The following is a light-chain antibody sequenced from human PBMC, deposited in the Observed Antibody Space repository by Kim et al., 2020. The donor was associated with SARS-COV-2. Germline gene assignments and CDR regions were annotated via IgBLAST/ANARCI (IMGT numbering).Light chain of an antibody. CDR3: QQYYNFPWT. CDR1: RNSSSW. V-gene: IGKV1-5*03. Sequence: AAVGDGVRITSRASRNSSSWLAWYQQKPGKAPKLLIYKASSLQSGVPSRISRGRSATKFTLTISSLLPDDFAAYYCQQYYNFPWTFGQGTKVEIK. J-gene: IGKJ1*01. CDR2: KAS.